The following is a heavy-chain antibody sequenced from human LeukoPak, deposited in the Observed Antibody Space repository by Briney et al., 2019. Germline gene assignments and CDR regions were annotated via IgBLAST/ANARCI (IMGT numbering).Heavy chain of an antibody. Sequence: QAGGSLRLSCAASGFTFSSYAMSWVRQAPGKGLEWVSGISGSGGSTYYADSVKGRFTISRDNSKNTLYLQMNSLRAEDTAIYYCAKCREDFGDSVIDYWGQGTLVTVSS. D-gene: IGHD4-17*01. J-gene: IGHJ4*02. CDR1: GFTFSSYA. V-gene: IGHV3-23*01. CDR3: AKCREDFGDSVIDY. CDR2: ISGSGGST.